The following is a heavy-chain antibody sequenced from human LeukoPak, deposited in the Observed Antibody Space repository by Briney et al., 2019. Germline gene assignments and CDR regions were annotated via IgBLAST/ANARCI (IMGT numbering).Heavy chain of an antibody. V-gene: IGHV3-48*02. Sequence: PGGSLRLSCAASGXTFSSYNMHWVRQAPGKGLEWVSYISGSGNTIYYADSVKGRFTISRDNAKNSLYLQMNSLRDEDTAVYYCARTGGSDSTGYYYPYWGQGTLVTISS. J-gene: IGHJ4*02. D-gene: IGHD3-22*01. CDR3: ARTGGSDSTGYYYPY. CDR1: GXTFSSYN. CDR2: ISGSGNTI.